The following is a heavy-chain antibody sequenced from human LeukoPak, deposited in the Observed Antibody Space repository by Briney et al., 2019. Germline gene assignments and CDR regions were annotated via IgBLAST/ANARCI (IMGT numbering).Heavy chain of an antibody. CDR1: GGSFSGYY. D-gene: IGHD2-2*01. J-gene: IGHJ5*02. V-gene: IGHV4-34*01. CDR2: INHSGST. CDR3: SRAPQHCSSTICSLSWFDP. Sequence: PSETLSLTCAVYGGSFSGYYWSWIRQPPGKGLECIGEINHSGSTNYNPSLKSRVTISVDTSKCQSSLKRSSVTAADTAVYYCSRAPQHCSSTICSLSWFDPWGQGTLVTVSS.